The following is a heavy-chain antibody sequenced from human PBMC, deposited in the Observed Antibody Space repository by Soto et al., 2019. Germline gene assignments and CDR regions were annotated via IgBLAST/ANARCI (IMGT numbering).Heavy chain of an antibody. Sequence: SQTLSLTCAISGDSVSSNSAGWNWIRECPSRGLEWLGRTCYRSKWYNDYAVSVKSRITLNPDTSKNQFSLQLNSVTPEDTAVYYCARDLVRIDVWGKGNTVNVSS. V-gene: IGHV6-1*01. J-gene: IGHJ6*04. CDR3: ARDLVRIDV. D-gene: IGHD1-26*01. CDR2: TCYRSKWYN. CDR1: GDSVSSNSAG.